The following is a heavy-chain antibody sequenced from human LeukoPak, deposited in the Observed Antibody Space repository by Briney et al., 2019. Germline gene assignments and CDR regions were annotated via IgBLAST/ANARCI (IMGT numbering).Heavy chain of an antibody. D-gene: IGHD4-23*01. Sequence: SETLSLTRTVSGGSISRGSYYWGWIRQPPGKGLEWIGSIYYSGTTYYNPPLKSRVTISIDTSKTQFSLKLSSVTAADTAVYYCARHDQDRAGGYNWFDPWGQGILVTVSS. CDR2: IYYSGTT. CDR1: GGSISRGSYY. J-gene: IGHJ5*02. V-gene: IGHV4-39*01. CDR3: ARHDQDRAGGYNWFDP.